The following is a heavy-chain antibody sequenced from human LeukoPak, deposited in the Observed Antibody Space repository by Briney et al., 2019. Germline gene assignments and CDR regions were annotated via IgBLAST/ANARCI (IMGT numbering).Heavy chain of an antibody. D-gene: IGHD2-21*02. CDR1: GYRFISNY. J-gene: IGHJ4*02. V-gene: IGHV1-2*02. Sequence: GASVKVSCKASGYRFISNYIQWVRQAPGLGPEWMGWMHPGNGNTRYAEKFQGRVTMTRDTSINTAYMDLNSLRSDDMAVYYCAREGSYCVGGDCYSFDFWGQGTLITVSS. CDR2: MHPGNGNT. CDR3: AREGSYCVGGDCYSFDF.